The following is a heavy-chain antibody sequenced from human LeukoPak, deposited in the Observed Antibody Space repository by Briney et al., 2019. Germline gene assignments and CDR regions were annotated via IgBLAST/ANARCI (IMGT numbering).Heavy chain of an antibody. J-gene: IGHJ5*02. CDR2: IHPSSGAT. CDR1: GYTFIAYH. Sequence: ASVEVSCKASGYTFIAYHMHWVRQAPGQGLEWMGRIHPSSGATSYAQRFQGRVTLTRDTSINTAYMELSRLTSDDTAVYYCATGTRVGDGYNFWFDPWGQGTLVTVSS. V-gene: IGHV1-2*06. D-gene: IGHD5-24*01. CDR3: ATGTRVGDGYNFWFDP.